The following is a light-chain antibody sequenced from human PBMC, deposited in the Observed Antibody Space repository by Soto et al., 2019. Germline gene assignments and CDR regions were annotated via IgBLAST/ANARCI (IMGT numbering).Light chain of an antibody. CDR2: GAS. V-gene: IGKV3-15*01. CDR3: QKYDSVPFT. Sequence: VMTHSPSTLSVSPVERATLSFRSSQSVSSNLAWYQQKPGQAPRLLIYGASTRATGIPARFSGSGSGTEFTLTISSLQPEDVATYYCQKYDSVPFTFGPGTKVDIK. CDR1: QSVSSN. J-gene: IGKJ3*01.